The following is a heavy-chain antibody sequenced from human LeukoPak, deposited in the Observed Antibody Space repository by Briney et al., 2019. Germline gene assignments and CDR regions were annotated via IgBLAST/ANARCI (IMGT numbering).Heavy chain of an antibody. Sequence: SETLSLTCTVSGVSVSSGSYYWSWIRQPPGKGLGWIGYIYYSGSTNYNPSLKSRVTISVDTSKNQFSLKLSSVTAADTAVYYCARDQDIMVRGVIINNWFDPWGQGTLVTVSS. D-gene: IGHD3-10*01. CDR1: GVSVSSGSYY. V-gene: IGHV4-61*01. J-gene: IGHJ5*02. CDR3: ARDQDIMVRGVIINNWFDP. CDR2: IYYSGST.